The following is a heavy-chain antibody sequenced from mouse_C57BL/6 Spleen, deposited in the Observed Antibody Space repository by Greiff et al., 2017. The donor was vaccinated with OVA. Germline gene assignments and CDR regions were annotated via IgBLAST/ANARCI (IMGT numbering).Heavy chain of an antibody. J-gene: IGHJ1*03. V-gene: IGHV1-19*01. Sequence: DVQLQESGPVLVKPGASVKMSCKASGYTFTDYYMNWVKQSHGKSLEWIGVINPYNGGTSYNQKFKGKATLTVDKSSSTAYMELNSLTSEDSAVYYCARRGLLLSLWYFDVWGTGTTVTVSS. CDR2: INPYNGGT. CDR1: GYTFTDYY. CDR3: ARRGLLLSLWYFDV. D-gene: IGHD2-3*01.